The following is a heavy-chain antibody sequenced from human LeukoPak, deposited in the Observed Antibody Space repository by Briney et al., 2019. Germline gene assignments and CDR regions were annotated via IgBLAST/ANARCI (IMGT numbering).Heavy chain of an antibody. CDR2: ISSSSSYI. Sequence: RPGGSLRLSCAASGFTFSSYSMNWVRQAPGKGLEWVSSISSSSSYIYYADSVKGRFTISRDNAKNSLYLQMDSLRVEDTAEYYCARDPYSGNYGAYYYYMDVWGKGTTVTVSS. CDR1: GFTFSSYS. J-gene: IGHJ6*03. CDR3: ARDPYSGNYGAYYYYMDV. V-gene: IGHV3-21*06. D-gene: IGHD1-26*01.